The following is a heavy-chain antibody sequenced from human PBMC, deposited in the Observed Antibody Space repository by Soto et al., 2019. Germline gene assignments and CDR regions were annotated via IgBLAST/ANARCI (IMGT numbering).Heavy chain of an antibody. V-gene: IGHV3-30*03. CDR2: ISYDGVNK. CDR3: VRENYFYGMDV. CDR1: GIPSSRYG. Sequence: PGGSLRLSCAASGIPSSRYGMHWVRQAPGKGLEWLAVISYDGVNKYYADSVKGRSTISRDNSKNTVYLQILNMRPEDTAMYYCVRENYFYGMDVWGQGTAVTVSS. J-gene: IGHJ6*02.